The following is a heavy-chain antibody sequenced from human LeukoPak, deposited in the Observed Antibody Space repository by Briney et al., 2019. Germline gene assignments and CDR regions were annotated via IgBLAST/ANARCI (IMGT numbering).Heavy chain of an antibody. CDR1: GYTFTSYG. CDR3: ARDPKGFPYYYDSSPTY. J-gene: IGHJ4*02. CDR2: MNPNSGNT. D-gene: IGHD3-22*01. Sequence: ASVKVSCKASGYTFTSYGISWVRQATGQGLEWMGWMNPNSGNTGYAQKFQGRVTMTRNTSISTAYMELSSLRSEDTAVYYCARDPKGFPYYYDSSPTYWGQGTLVTVSS. V-gene: IGHV1-8*02.